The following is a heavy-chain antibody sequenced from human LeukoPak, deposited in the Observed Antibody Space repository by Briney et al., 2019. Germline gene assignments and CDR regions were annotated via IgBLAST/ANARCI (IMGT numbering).Heavy chain of an antibody. Sequence: NPGGSLRPSCAASGFTFSSYSMNWVRQAPGKGLEWVSSISSGSSYIYYADSMKGRFTISRDNAKNSLYLQMNSLRAEDTAVYYCARDITNDYGGNSRDAFDIWGQGTMVTVSS. D-gene: IGHD4-17*01. V-gene: IGHV3-21*01. CDR1: GFTFSSYS. J-gene: IGHJ3*02. CDR2: ISSGSSYI. CDR3: ARDITNDYGGNSRDAFDI.